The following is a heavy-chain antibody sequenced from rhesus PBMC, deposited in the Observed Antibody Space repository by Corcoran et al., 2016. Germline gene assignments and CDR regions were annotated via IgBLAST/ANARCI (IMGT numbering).Heavy chain of an antibody. CDR2: ISGSGGST. CDR1: GGSISSNY. CDR3: ARDGSWNDFDY. Sequence: QLQLQESGPGLVKPSETLSLTCAVSGGSISSNYWSWIRQPPGKGLEWIGRISGSGGSTDYNPALKSRVTSATDTSKNQFSLKLSSVTAADTAVYYCARDGSWNDFDYWGQGVLVTVSS. J-gene: IGHJ4*01. V-gene: IGHV4-173*01. D-gene: IGHD1-14*01.